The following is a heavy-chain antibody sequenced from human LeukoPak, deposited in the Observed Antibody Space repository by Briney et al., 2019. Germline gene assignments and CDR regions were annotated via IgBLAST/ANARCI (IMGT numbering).Heavy chain of an antibody. V-gene: IGHV4-59*01. Sequence: ASETLSLTCTVSGVSITNYYWSWIRQPPGKGLEWIGHVSYSGSTNYNPSLKSRITMSVDTSKNQFSLNLTSVTAADTAVYYCARAISMVRGLHHYYCYMDVWGEGTTVTVAS. CDR1: GVSITNYY. CDR2: VSYSGST. D-gene: IGHD3-10*01. CDR3: ARAISMVRGLHHYYCYMDV. J-gene: IGHJ6*03.